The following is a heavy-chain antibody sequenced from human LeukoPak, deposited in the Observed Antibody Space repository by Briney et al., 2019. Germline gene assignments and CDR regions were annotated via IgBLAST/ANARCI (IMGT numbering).Heavy chain of an antibody. CDR2: ITPIFGTA. Sequence: SVKVSCKASGGTFSSYAISWVRQAPGQGLEWMGRITPIFGTANYAQKFQGRVTITTDESTSTAYMELSSLRSEDTAVYYCARAYCGGDCYPFDYWGQGTLVTVSS. CDR3: ARAYCGGDCYPFDY. CDR1: GGTFSSYA. D-gene: IGHD2-21*02. J-gene: IGHJ4*02. V-gene: IGHV1-69*05.